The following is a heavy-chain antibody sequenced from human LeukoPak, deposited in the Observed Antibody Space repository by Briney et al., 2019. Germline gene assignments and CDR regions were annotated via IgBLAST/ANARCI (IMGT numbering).Heavy chain of an antibody. D-gene: IGHD2-21*02. J-gene: IGHJ4*02. CDR3: ASSDWRY. CDR2: VSSSGSSI. Sequence: QPGGSLRLSCAVSGFTFDTYWMSWVRQAPGKGLEWVSYVSSSGSSIYYADSVKGRFTISRDNAQNSLYLQMNSLRGEDTAVYYCASSDWRYWGQGTLVTVSS. V-gene: IGHV3-48*03. CDR1: GFTFDTYW.